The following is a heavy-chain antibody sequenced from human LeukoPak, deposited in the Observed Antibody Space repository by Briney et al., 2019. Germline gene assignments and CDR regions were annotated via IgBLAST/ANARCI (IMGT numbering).Heavy chain of an antibody. Sequence: SETLSLTCTVSGGSISSSSYYWGWIRQPPGKGLEWIGSIYYSGSTYYNPSLKSRVTISVDTSKNQFSLKLSSVTAADTAVYYCARGLYHYGRSDYWGQGTLVTVSS. CDR3: ARGLYHYGRSDY. CDR1: GGSISSSSYY. J-gene: IGHJ4*02. D-gene: IGHD4-17*01. V-gene: IGHV4-39*01. CDR2: IYYSGST.